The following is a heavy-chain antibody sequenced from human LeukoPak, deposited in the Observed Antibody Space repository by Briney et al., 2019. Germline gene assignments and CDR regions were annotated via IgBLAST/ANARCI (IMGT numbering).Heavy chain of an antibody. V-gene: IGHV4-34*01. CDR1: GGSFSGYY. CDR2: INHSGST. CDR3: ARVRMTTVTVYYFDY. D-gene: IGHD4-17*01. Sequence: SETLSLTCAVYGGSFSGYYWSWIRQPPGKGLEWIGEINHSGSTNYNPSLKSRVTISVDTSKNQFSLKLSSVTAADTAVYYCARVRMTTVTVYYFDYWGQGTLVTVFS. J-gene: IGHJ4*02.